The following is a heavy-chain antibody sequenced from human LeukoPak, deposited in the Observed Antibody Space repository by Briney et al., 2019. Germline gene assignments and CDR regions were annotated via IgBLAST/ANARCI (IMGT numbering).Heavy chain of an antibody. D-gene: IGHD1-26*01. CDR2: ISSNGGST. V-gene: IGHV3-64*01. CDR3: ARDRFSSGIVGATILY. Sequence: PGGSLRPSCAASGFTFSSYAMHWVRQAPGKGLEYVSAISSNGGSTYYANSVKGRFTISRDNSKNTLYLQMGSLGAEDMAVYYCARDRFSSGIVGATILYWGQGTPVTVSS. CDR1: GFTFSSYA. J-gene: IGHJ4*02.